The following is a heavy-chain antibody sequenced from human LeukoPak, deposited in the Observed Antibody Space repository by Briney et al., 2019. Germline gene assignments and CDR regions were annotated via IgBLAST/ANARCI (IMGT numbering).Heavy chain of an antibody. CDR3: ARTTLQTLGA. CDR1: GYTFTSYD. V-gene: IGHV1-8*03. CDR2: MNPNTGNT. J-gene: IGHJ5*02. Sequence: ASVKVSCKASGYTFTSYDINWVRQATGQGLEWMGWMNPNTGNTGYAEKFQGRVTLARNTSISTAYMELSSLRSEDTAVYYCARTTLQTLGAWGQGTLVTVSS. D-gene: IGHD3-10*01.